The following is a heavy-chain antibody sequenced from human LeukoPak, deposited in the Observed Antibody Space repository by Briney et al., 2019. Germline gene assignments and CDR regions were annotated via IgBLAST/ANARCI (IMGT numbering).Heavy chain of an antibody. Sequence: GGSLRLSCAASGFIFSRYAMTWVRQAPGKGLEWVSSISGSDGATYYADSVKGRFTISRENSKNTLFLQMNSLRVEDTAVYYCATPASSSTVYYFDYWGQGTLVTVSS. D-gene: IGHD6-6*01. CDR3: ATPASSSTVYYFDY. CDR2: ISGSDGAT. CDR1: GFIFSRYA. V-gene: IGHV3-23*01. J-gene: IGHJ4*02.